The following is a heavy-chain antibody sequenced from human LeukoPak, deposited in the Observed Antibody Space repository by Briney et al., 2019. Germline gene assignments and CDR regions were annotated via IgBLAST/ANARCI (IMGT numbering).Heavy chain of an antibody. CDR3: ARGGSGSYYMWAVPYYYYYYMDV. D-gene: IGHD3-10*01. J-gene: IGHJ6*03. CDR2: MNPNSGNT. Sequence: ASVKVSCKASGYTFTSYDINWVRQATGQGLEWMGWMNPNSGNTGYAQKFQGRVTMTRNTSISTAYMELSSLRSEDTAVYYCARGGSGSYYMWAVPYYYYYYMDVWGKGTTVTISS. CDR1: GYTFTSYD. V-gene: IGHV1-8*01.